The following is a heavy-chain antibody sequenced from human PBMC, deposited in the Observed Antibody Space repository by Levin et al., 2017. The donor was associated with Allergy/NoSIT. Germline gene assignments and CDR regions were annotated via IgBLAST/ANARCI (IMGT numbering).Heavy chain of an antibody. D-gene: IGHD6-13*01. CDR1: GFTFTSYA. Sequence: GGSLRLSCAASGFTFTSYAMHWLRQAPGKGLEYVSAISTDGSGTYYADSVKGRFTISRDNFKNMFYLQMASLRAEDMAIYYCARYSSSSYDYWGQGSLVTVSS. V-gene: IGHV3-64*02. CDR3: ARYSSSSYDY. CDR2: ISTDGSGT. J-gene: IGHJ4*02.